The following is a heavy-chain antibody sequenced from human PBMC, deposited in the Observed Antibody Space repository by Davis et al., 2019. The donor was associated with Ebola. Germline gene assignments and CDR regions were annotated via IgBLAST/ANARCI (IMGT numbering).Heavy chain of an antibody. Sequence: GGSLRLSCAASGFTFSSYAMSWVRQAPGKGPEWVANINQDGSVKKYVDSVKGRFTISRDNAKNSLYLQMSSLRAEDTAVYYCARDSSGNPPPYWFDPWGQGSLVTVSS. CDR3: ARDSSGNPPPYWFDP. D-gene: IGHD6-25*01. CDR1: GFTFSSYA. V-gene: IGHV3-7*03. CDR2: INQDGSVK. J-gene: IGHJ5*02.